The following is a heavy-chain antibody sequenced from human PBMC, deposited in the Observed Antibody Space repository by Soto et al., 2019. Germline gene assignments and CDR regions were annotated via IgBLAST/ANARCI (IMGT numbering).Heavy chain of an antibody. J-gene: IGHJ3*02. V-gene: IGHV3-21*01. CDR3: ARDEDIVVVPAVAFDI. Sequence: GGSLRLSCAASGFTFSSYSMNWVRQAPGKGLEWVSSISSSSSYIYYADSVKGRFTISRDNAKNSLYLQMNSLRAEDTAVYYCARDEDIVVVPAVAFDIWGQGTMVTVSS. CDR2: ISSSSSYI. CDR1: GFTFSSYS. D-gene: IGHD2-2*01.